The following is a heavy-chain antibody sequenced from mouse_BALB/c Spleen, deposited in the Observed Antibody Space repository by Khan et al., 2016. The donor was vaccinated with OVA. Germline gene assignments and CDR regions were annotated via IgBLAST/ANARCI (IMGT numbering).Heavy chain of an antibody. CDR1: GFTFSSFG. V-gene: IGHV5-17*02. CDR3: TRVMGPPFDY. Sequence: EVELVESGGGLVQPGGSRKLSCAASGFTFSSFGMHWVRQAPEKGLEWVAYISSGSSTIYYADTVKGRFTISRDNPKNTLFLQMTSLRSEDTAMYYCTRVMGPPFDYWGQGTTLTVSS. J-gene: IGHJ2*01. CDR2: ISSGSSTI. D-gene: IGHD2-3*01.